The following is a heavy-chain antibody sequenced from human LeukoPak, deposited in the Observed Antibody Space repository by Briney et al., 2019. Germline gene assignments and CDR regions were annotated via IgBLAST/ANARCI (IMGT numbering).Heavy chain of an antibody. CDR2: ISSSSSYI. Sequence: GGSLRLSCAASGFTFSNYWMTWVRQAPGKGLEWVSSISSSSSYIYYADSVKGRFTISRDNAKNSLYLQMNSLSAEDTAVYYCARSRCGGSYYCRFDPWGQGTLVTVSS. D-gene: IGHD1-26*01. J-gene: IGHJ5*02. V-gene: IGHV3-21*01. CDR1: GFTFSNYW. CDR3: ARSRCGGSYYCRFDP.